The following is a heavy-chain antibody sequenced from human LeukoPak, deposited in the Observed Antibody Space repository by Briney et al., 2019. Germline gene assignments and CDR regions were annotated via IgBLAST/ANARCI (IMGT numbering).Heavy chain of an antibody. CDR2: IYYSEST. CDR3: ARGRCRNSGCRPYFDY. D-gene: IGHD2/OR15-2a*01. V-gene: IGHV4-59*01. Sequence: SETLSLTCTVSGDSISNYYWSWIRQPPGKGLEWIGYIYYSESTNYNPSLKSRVTISTDTSKSQFSLNLRSVTAEDTGIYYCARGRCRNSGCRPYFDYWGQGTQVAVSS. CDR1: GDSISNYY. J-gene: IGHJ4*02.